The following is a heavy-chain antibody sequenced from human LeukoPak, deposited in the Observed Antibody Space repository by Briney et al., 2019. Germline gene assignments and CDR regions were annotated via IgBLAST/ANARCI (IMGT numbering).Heavy chain of an antibody. CDR2: IDSSGITI. CDR1: GFPFSSYE. J-gene: IGHJ4*02. D-gene: IGHD4-17*01. CDR3: ARDSVGDLLDY. Sequence: GGSLRLSCAGSGFPFSSYEMNWLRQAPGKGLEWVSHIDSSGITIYYGDSVKGRFTISRDNAMNSIYLQMDSLRVEDTAIYYCARDSVGDLLDYWGQGTPVTVSS. V-gene: IGHV3-48*03.